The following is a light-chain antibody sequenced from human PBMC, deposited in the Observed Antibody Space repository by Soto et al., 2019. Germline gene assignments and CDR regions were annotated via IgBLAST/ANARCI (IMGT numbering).Light chain of an antibody. J-gene: IGKJ2*01. V-gene: IGKV2-30*02. CDR3: MQGTHWPFT. CDR2: KVS. Sequence: DVVMTQSPLSLPVTLGQPASISCRSSQSLVHSDGNTYLNWFQQRPGQSPRRLIYKVSTRDSGVPDRFSGSGSSTDFTLRISSVEAEDVGVYYCMQGTHWPFTFGQGTKLEIK. CDR1: QSLVHSDGNTY.